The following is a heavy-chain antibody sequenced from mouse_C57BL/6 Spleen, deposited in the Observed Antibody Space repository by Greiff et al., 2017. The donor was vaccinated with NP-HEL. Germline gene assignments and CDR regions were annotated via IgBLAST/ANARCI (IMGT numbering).Heavy chain of an antibody. Sequence: VQLQQPGAELVMPGASVKLSCKASGYTFTSYWMHWVKQRPGQGLEWIGEIDPSDSYTNYNQKFKGKSTLTVDKSSSTAYMQLSSLTSEDSAVYYCARRLSGYFDYWGQGTTLTVSS. CDR1: GYTFTSYW. CDR2: IDPSDSYT. V-gene: IGHV1-69*01. J-gene: IGHJ2*01. CDR3: ARRLSGYFDY. D-gene: IGHD1-2*01.